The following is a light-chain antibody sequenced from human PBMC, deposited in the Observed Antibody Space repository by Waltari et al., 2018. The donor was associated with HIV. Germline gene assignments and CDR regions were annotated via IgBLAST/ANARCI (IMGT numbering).Light chain of an antibody. J-gene: IGLJ3*02. Sequence: QSALTQPASVSGSPGQSITISCTGTSTDIGGYNYVSWYQQHPGTVPKLMIYEVNNRPSGVPNRFSGSTSGNTASLTISGLQAEDEADYYCSSYTSTNALERVFGGGTKLTVL. V-gene: IGLV2-14*03. CDR2: EVN. CDR3: SSYTSTNALERV. CDR1: STDIGGYNY.